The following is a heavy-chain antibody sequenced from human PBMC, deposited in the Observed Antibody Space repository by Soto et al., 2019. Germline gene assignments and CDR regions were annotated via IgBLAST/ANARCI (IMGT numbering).Heavy chain of an antibody. J-gene: IGHJ6*02. CDR2: IYPGDSDT. Sequence: GESLKISCKGSGYSFTSYCIGWVLQMPWKGLEWMGIIYPGDSDTRYSPSFQGQVTISADKSISTAYLQWSSLKASDTAMYYCARHGYYDSSGSRTYGMDVWGQGTTVTVSS. CDR1: GYSFTSYC. CDR3: ARHGYYDSSGSRTYGMDV. V-gene: IGHV5-51*01. D-gene: IGHD3-22*01.